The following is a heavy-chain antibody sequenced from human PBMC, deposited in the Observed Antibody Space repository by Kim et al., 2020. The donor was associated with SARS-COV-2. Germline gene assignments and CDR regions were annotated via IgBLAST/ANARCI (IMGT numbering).Heavy chain of an antibody. CDR1: GFTFSSYG. CDR2: ISYDGSNK. V-gene: IGHV3-33*05. D-gene: IGHD3-10*01. Sequence: GGSLRLSCAASGFTFSSYGMHWVRQAPGKGLEWVAVISYDGSNKYYADSVKGRFTISRDNSKNTLYLQMNSLRAEDTAVYYCARDTTKHYYGSDDGDYWGQGTLVTVSS. CDR3: ARDTTKHYYGSDDGDY. J-gene: IGHJ4*02.